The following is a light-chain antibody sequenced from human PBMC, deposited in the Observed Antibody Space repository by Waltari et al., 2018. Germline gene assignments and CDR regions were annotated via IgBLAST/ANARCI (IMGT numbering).Light chain of an antibody. CDR3: CSYAGSSTLL. Sequence: QSALTQPASVSGSPGQSITISCTGTSSDGGSYNLVSWYQQHPGKAPKLMIYAVSKRPSGVSNRFSGSKSGNTASLTISGLQAEDEADYYCCSYAGSSTLLFGTGTKVTVL. V-gene: IGLV2-23*01. CDR2: AVS. J-gene: IGLJ1*01. CDR1: SSDGGSYNL.